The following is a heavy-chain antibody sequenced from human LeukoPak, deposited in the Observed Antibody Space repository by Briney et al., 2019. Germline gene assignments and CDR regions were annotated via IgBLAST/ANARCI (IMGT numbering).Heavy chain of an antibody. CDR3: ARGNKYYYDSSGSYFDY. CDR1: GGTFSSYA. CDR2: IIPIFGTA. V-gene: IGHV1-69*01. D-gene: IGHD3-22*01. J-gene: IGHJ4*02. Sequence: SVKVSCKASGGTFSSYAISWVRQAPGQGLEWMGGIIPIFGTANYAQKFQGRATITADESTSTAYMELSSLRSEDTAVYYCARGNKYYYDSSGSYFDYWGQGTLVTVSS.